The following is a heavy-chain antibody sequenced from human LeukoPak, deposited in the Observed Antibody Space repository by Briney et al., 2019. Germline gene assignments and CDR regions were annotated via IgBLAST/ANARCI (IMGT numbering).Heavy chain of an antibody. V-gene: IGHV3-48*03. J-gene: IGHJ5*02. CDR3: ARDAVTHDH. CDR2: ISSSGSTI. D-gene: IGHD4-17*01. CDR1: GFTFSSYE. Sequence: GGSLRLSCAASGFTFSSYEMNWVRQAPGKGLEWVSYISSSGSTIYYADSAKGRFTISRDNAKNSLYLQMNSLRAEDTAVYYCARDAVTHDHWGQGTLVTVSS.